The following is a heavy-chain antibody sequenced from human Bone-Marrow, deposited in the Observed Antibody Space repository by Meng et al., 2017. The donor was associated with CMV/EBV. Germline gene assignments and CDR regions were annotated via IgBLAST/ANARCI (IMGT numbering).Heavy chain of an antibody. Sequence: GSLRLSCTVSGGSISSSSYYWGWIRHPPGKGLEWIGSIYYSGSTYYNRSLKSRVPISVDTSKNQFSLKLSPVTAADTAVYYCARERGSGSFPDYWGQGTLVTVSS. CDR3: ARERGSGSFPDY. V-gene: IGHV4-39*07. J-gene: IGHJ4*02. D-gene: IGHD3-10*01. CDR2: IYYSGST. CDR1: GGSISSSSYY.